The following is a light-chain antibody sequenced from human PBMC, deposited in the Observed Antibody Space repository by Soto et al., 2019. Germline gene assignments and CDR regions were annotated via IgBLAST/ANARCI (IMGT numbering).Light chain of an antibody. CDR2: EVS. CDR1: SSDVGGYNY. V-gene: IGLV2-14*01. J-gene: IGLJ2*01. CDR3: SSYTSRTTPYV. Sequence: QSVLTQPASVSGSPGQSITISCTGTSSDVGGYNYVSWYQQHPGKAPKLVIYEVSNRPSGVSNRFSGSKSGNTASLTFSGLQAEDEADYYCSSYTSRTTPYVFGGGTKLTVL.